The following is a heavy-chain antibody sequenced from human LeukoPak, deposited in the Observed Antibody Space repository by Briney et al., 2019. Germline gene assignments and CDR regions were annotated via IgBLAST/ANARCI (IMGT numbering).Heavy chain of an antibody. CDR3: ARTEDLLYDYVWGSYRSDPYYFDY. Sequence: GGSLRLSCAASGFTFSSYSMNWVRQAPGKGLEWVSSISSSSSYIYYADSVKGRFTISRDNAKNSLYLQLNSLRAEDTAVYYCARTEDLLYDYVWGSYRSDPYYFDYWGQGTLVTVSS. V-gene: IGHV3-21*01. CDR1: GFTFSSYS. J-gene: IGHJ4*02. CDR2: ISSSSSYI. D-gene: IGHD3-16*02.